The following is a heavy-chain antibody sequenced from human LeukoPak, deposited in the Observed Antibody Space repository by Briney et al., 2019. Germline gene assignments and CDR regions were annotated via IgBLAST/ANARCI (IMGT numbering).Heavy chain of an antibody. J-gene: IGHJ4*02. D-gene: IGHD3-3*01. V-gene: IGHV4-4*07. CDR1: GGSFSSYY. Sequence: SETLSLTCAVYGGSFSSYYWSWIRQPAGKGLEWIGRIYTSGSTNYNPSLKSRVTMSVDTSKNQFSLKLSSVTAADTAVYYCAREAGYYDFWSGYHYWGQGTLVTVSS. CDR2: IYTSGST. CDR3: AREAGYYDFWSGYHY.